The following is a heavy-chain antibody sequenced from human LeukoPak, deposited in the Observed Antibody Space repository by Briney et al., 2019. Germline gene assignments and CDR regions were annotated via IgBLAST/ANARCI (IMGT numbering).Heavy chain of an antibody. CDR3: ARERVVAATLLAFDI. CDR2: ISYDGSNK. V-gene: IGHV3-30*04. Sequence: GRSLRLSCAASGFTFSSYAMHWVRQAPGKGLEWVAVISYDGSNKYYADSVKGRFTISRDNSKNTLYLQMNSLRAEDTAVYYCARERVVAATLLAFDIWGQGTMVTVSS. J-gene: IGHJ3*02. D-gene: IGHD2-15*01. CDR1: GFTFSSYA.